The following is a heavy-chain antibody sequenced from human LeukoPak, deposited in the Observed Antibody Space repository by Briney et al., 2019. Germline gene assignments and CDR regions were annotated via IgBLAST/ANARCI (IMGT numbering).Heavy chain of an antibody. Sequence: SVKVSCKASGGTFSSYAISWVRQAPGQGLEWMGGIIPIFGTANYAQKFQGSVTITADESTSTAYMELSSLRSEDTAVYYCARDSSPYYYGSGTLDSYYWGQGTLVTVSS. CDR1: GGTFSSYA. V-gene: IGHV1-69*01. CDR2: IIPIFGTA. CDR3: ARDSSPYYYGSGTLDSYY. D-gene: IGHD3-10*01. J-gene: IGHJ4*02.